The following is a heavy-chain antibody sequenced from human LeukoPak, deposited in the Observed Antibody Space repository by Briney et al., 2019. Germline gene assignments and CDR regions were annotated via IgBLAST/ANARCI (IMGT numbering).Heavy chain of an antibody. CDR3: ARHYDSIAAAGTSSFDY. J-gene: IGHJ4*02. CDR2: INHSGST. CDR1: GGSFSGYY. V-gene: IGHV4-34*01. Sequence: SETLSLTCAVYGGSFSGYYWGWIRQPPGKGLEWIGSINHSGSTYYNPSLKSRVTISVDTSKNQFSLKLSSVTAADTALYYCARHYDSIAAAGTSSFDYWGQGTLVTVSS. D-gene: IGHD6-13*01.